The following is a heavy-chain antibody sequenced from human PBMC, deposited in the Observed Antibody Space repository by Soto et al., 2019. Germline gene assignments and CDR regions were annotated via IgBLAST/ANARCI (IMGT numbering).Heavy chain of an antibody. J-gene: IGHJ5*02. D-gene: IGHD2-15*01. CDR1: GGTFSSYT. Sequence: QVKLVQSGAEVKKPGSSVKVSFKASGGTFSSYTISWVRQDPGQGLEWMGRIIPILGIANYAQKFQGRGTITEDQCTRTAYIERVTLSSEDTSVYYCAGDSVYCSRGSCQIEGPIDLWGQGALVTVSS. V-gene: IGHV1-69*08. CDR3: AGDSVYCSRGSCQIEGPIDL. CDR2: IIPILGIA.